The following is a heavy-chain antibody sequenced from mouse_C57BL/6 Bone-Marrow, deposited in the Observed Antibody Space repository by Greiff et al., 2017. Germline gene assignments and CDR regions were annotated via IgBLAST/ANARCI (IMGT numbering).Heavy chain of an antibody. J-gene: IGHJ3*01. CDR3: TTSDYAWFAY. CDR1: GFNIKDDY. Sequence: VQLQQSGAELVRPGASVKLSCTASGFNIKDDYMHWVKHRPEQGLEWIGWIDPENGDTEYASKFQGKATITADTSSNTAYLQLSSLTSEDTAVYYCTTSDYAWFAYWGQGTLVTVSA. D-gene: IGHD2-4*01. CDR2: IDPENGDT. V-gene: IGHV14-4*01.